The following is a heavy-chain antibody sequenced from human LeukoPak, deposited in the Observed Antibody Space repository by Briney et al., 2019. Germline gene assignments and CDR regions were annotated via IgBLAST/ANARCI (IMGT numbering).Heavy chain of an antibody. Sequence: PGGSLRLSCAASGFTFNNYAMNWVRQAPGKGLEWVSGISGSGGSTYYADSVKGRFTISRDNSKNTLYLQMNRLRAEDTAVYLCAKDPLSYYDSSGYRYFDYWGQGTLVTVSS. CDR2: ISGSGGST. J-gene: IGHJ4*02. V-gene: IGHV3-23*01. CDR1: GFTFNNYA. D-gene: IGHD3-22*01. CDR3: AKDPLSYYDSSGYRYFDY.